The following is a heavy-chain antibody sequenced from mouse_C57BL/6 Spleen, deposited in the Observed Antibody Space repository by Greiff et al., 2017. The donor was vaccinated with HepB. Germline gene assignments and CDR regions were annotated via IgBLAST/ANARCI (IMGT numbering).Heavy chain of an antibody. D-gene: IGHD4-1*01. J-gene: IGHJ3*01. V-gene: IGHV1-80*01. CDR3: ARSSKTGRAY. Sequence: VKLMESGAELVKPGASVKISCKASGYAFSSYWMNWVKQRPGKGLEWIGQIYPGDGDTNYNGKFKGKATLTADKSSSTAYMQLSSLTSEDSAVYFCARSSKTGRAYWGQGTLVTVSA. CDR2: IYPGDGDT. CDR1: GYAFSSYW.